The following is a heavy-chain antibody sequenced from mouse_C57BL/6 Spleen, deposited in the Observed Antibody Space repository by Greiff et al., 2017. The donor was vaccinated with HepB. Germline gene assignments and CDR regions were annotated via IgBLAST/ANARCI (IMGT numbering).Heavy chain of an antibody. Sequence: VQLKQSGPELVKPGASVKIPCKASGYTFTDYNMDWVKQSHGKSLEWIGDINPNNGGTIYNQKFKGKATLTVDKSSSTAYMELRSLTSEDTAVYYCARYWDVWYFDVWGTGTTVTVSS. CDR2: INPNNGGT. D-gene: IGHD4-1*01. CDR1: GYTFTDYN. CDR3: ARYWDVWYFDV. V-gene: IGHV1-18*01. J-gene: IGHJ1*03.